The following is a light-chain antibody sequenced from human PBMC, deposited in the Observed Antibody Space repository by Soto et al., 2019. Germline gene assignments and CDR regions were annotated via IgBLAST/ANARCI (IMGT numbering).Light chain of an antibody. CDR3: AAWDDSLNGWV. J-gene: IGLJ3*02. Sequence: QSVLTQPPSASGTPGQRVTISCSGSSSNIGVNTVSWYQQLPGTAPKLLIYSNNQRPSGVPDRFSGSKSGTSASLAISGLQSEDEAEYYCAAWDDSLNGWVFGGGTKLTVL. V-gene: IGLV1-44*01. CDR2: SNN. CDR1: SSNIGVNT.